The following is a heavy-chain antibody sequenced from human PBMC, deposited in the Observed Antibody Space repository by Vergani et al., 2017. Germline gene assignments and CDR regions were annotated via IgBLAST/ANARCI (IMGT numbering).Heavy chain of an antibody. D-gene: IGHD3-16*01. CDR1: GFTLSNYD. V-gene: IGHV3-30*02. J-gene: IGHJ4*02. Sequence: QVQLVESGGGVVQRGGSLRLSCATSGFTLSNYDMQWIRQGPGKGLEFVALIQFDGSNQNYADSFKGRFTLSRDFSKNTQYLQMNSLRTDDTATYYCAKHFKGWGIDYWGQGTQFIVSS. CDR2: IQFDGSNQ. CDR3: AKHFKGWGIDY.